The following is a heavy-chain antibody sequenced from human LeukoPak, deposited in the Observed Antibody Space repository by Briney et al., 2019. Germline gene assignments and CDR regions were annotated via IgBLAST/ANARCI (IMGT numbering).Heavy chain of an antibody. V-gene: IGHV4-38-2*01. Sequence: PSETLSLTCAVSGYSISSGYFWGWIRRPPGKGLEWIGTIDHSGSTYYNPSLKSRVTISVDTSKNQFSLTLSSVTAADTAFYYCARNGGYGRFDYWGQGTLVTVSS. J-gene: IGHJ4*02. CDR2: IDHSGST. D-gene: IGHD1-26*01. CDR1: GYSISSGYF. CDR3: ARNGGYGRFDY.